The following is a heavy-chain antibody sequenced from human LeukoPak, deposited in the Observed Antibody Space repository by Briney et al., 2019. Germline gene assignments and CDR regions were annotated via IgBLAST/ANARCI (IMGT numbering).Heavy chain of an antibody. V-gene: IGHV1-69*13. D-gene: IGHD3-3*01. CDR2: IIPIFGTA. J-gene: IGHJ5*02. Sequence: EASVKVSCKASGGTFSSYAISWVRQAPGQGLEWMGGIIPIFGTANYAQKFQGRVTITADESTSTAYMELSSLRSEDTAVYYCARGIVDYDFWSGYHNWFDPWGQGTLVTVSS. CDR1: GGTFSSYA. CDR3: ARGIVDYDFWSGYHNWFDP.